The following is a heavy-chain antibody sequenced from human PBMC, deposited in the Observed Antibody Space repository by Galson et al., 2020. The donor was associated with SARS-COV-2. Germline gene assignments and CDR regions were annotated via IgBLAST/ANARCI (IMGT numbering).Heavy chain of an antibody. CDR3: TWTTVTLQLDF. V-gene: IGHV3-15*01. CDR2: VKSKTDCGTT. Sequence: GGSLRLSCSASGFTFSNSWMRWVRQAPRHGLEWVGSVKSKTDCGTTDYAAPVKGRFIISRDHSKTTLYLQMDSLKTEVTAVYYCTWTTVTLQLDFWGQGTRVTVSS. J-gene: IGHJ4*02. D-gene: IGHD4-17*01. CDR1: GFTFSNSW.